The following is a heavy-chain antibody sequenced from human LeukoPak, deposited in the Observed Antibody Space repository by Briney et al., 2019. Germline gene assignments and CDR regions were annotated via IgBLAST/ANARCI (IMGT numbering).Heavy chain of an antibody. CDR3: AGGAWATRLNS. J-gene: IGHJ4*02. D-gene: IGHD5-24*01. CDR2: IFDGKTI. CDR1: GESLNYYY. V-gene: IGHV4-34*12. Sequence: PSETLSLTCAVDGESLNYYYWSWIRQSPGKGLEWIGDIFDGKTINYNPSLKSRVTISAATSSQQFSLNLKSVTAADTAVYFCAGGAWATRLNSWAQGALVIVSS.